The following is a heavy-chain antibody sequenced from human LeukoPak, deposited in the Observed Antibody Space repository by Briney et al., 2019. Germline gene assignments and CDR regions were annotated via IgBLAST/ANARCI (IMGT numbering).Heavy chain of an antibody. D-gene: IGHD3-9*01. CDR2: INRKGSIP. CDR1: GFTFSSYW. Sequence: QSGGSLRLSCAASGFTFSSYWRPWVRQAPGKGLGWVSLINRKGSIPSGADSVKGRFTISRDNAKNTLYLQMNSLRDEDTAVYYCARDLYYDILTGYWSVWAPYYGMDVWGQGTTVTVSS. J-gene: IGHJ6*02. V-gene: IGHV3-74*01. CDR3: ARDLYYDILTGYWSVWAPYYGMDV.